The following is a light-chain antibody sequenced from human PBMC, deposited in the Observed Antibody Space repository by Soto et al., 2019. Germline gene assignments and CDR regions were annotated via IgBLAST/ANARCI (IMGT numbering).Light chain of an antibody. CDR2: GAS. Sequence: EIVMTQSPATLSVSPGERVTLSCRASQSVYSNLAWYQQKPGLAPRLLIYGASTRATGIPARFSGSGSGTEFTLTISSLQSEDFAVYYCQQYNNWPPTYTFGQGTKLEIK. J-gene: IGKJ2*01. V-gene: IGKV3-15*01. CDR1: QSVYSN. CDR3: QQYNNWPPTYT.